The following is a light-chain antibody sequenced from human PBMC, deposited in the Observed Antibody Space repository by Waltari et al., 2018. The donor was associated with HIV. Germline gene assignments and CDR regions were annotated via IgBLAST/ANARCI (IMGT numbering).Light chain of an antibody. V-gene: IGLV1-40*01. Sequence: QSVLTQPPSVSGAPGQRGTIFCNIGAGYHVHWYKQFPGTAPKLLIFGTSNRPPGVPDRFSGSKSGTSACLAISGLHAEDEADYYCQSYDSNLRGNYVFGTGTKVTVL. J-gene: IGLJ1*01. CDR3: QSYDSNLRGNYV. CDR2: GTS. CDR1: NIGAGYH.